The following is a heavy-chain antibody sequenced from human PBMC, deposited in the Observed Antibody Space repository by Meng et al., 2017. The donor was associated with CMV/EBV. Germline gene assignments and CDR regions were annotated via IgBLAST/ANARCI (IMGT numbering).Heavy chain of an antibody. CDR3: ARDSRSYYGDYYYYGMDV. J-gene: IGHJ6*02. CDR1: GFTFSSYE. D-gene: IGHD4-17*01. V-gene: IGHV3-48*03. CDR2: ISSSGSTI. Sequence: GGSLRLSCAASGFTFSSYEMNWVRQAPGKGLEWVSYISSSGSTIYYADSVKGRFTISRDNAKNSLYLQMNSLRAEDTAVYYCARDSRSYYGDYYYYGMDVWGQGTTVTVSS.